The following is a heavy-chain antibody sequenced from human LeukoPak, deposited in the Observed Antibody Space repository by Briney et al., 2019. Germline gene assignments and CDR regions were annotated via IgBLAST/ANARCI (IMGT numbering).Heavy chain of an antibody. Sequence: GGSLRLSCAASGFTFSRYGMHWVRQAPGKGLEWVAFIRYDEKDKYYADSVKGRFTISRDNSKNTLYLQMNSLRAEDTAVYYCANHAGDYPTHFDYWGQGTLVTVSS. CDR3: ANHAGDYPTHFDY. CDR2: IRYDEKDK. V-gene: IGHV3-30*02. J-gene: IGHJ4*02. CDR1: GFTFSRYG. D-gene: IGHD4-17*01.